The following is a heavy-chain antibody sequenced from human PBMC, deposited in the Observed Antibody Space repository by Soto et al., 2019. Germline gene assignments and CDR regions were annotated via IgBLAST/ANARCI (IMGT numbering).Heavy chain of an antibody. V-gene: IGHV2-5*02. Sequence: SGPTLVNPTQTLTLTCTFSGFSLSTSGVGVGWIRQPPGKALEWLALIYWDDDKRYSPSLKSRLTITKDTSKNQVVLTMTNMDPVDTATYYCAHKGGYCSGGSCPYYFDYWGQGTLVTVS. D-gene: IGHD2-15*01. CDR2: IYWDDDK. CDR3: AHKGGYCSGGSCPYYFDY. J-gene: IGHJ4*02. CDR1: GFSLSTSGVG.